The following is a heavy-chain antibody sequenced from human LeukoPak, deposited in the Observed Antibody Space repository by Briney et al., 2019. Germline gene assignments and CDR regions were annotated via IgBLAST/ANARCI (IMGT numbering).Heavy chain of an antibody. D-gene: IGHD2-2*02. J-gene: IGHJ4*02. CDR1: GGTFSSYA. Sequence: SVKVSCKASGGTFSSYAISWVRQAPGQGLEWKGGIIPIFGTANYAQKFQGRVTITTDESTSTAYMELSSLRSEDTAVYYCARGEGQPLYPFDYWGQGTLVTVSS. CDR3: ARGEGQPLYPFDY. CDR2: IIPIFGTA. V-gene: IGHV1-69*05.